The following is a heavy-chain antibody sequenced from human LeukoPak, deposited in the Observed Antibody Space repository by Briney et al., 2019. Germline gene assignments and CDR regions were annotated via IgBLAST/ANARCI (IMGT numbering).Heavy chain of an antibody. V-gene: IGHV1-2*02. CDR2: INPNSGGT. CDR3: ARRRYYDSSGYYHPVYFDY. J-gene: IGHJ4*02. D-gene: IGHD3-22*01. CDR1: GYTFTGYY. Sequence: ASVKVSRKASGYTFTGYYMHWVRQAPGQGLEWMGWINPNSGGTNYAQKFQGRVTMTRDTSISTAYMELSRLRSDDTAVYYCARRRYYDSSGYYHPVYFDYWGQGTLVTVSS.